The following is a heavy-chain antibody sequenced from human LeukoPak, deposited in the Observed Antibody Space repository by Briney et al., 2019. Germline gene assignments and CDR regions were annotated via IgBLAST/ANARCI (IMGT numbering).Heavy chain of an antibody. CDR1: EFNFSSYS. D-gene: IGHD3-22*01. V-gene: IGHV3-48*04. J-gene: IGHJ4*02. Sequence: GGSLRLSCAASEFNFSSYSMSWVRRAPGKGLEWVSHITSSSRTIHYADSVKGRFTISRDNSKNTLYLQMNSLRAEDTAVYYCVRGPEYYYDSSSGNYWGQGTLVTVSS. CDR3: VRGPEYYYDSSSGNY. CDR2: ITSSSRTI.